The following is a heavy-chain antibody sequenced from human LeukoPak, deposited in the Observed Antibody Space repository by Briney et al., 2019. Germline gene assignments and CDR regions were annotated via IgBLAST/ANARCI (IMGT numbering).Heavy chain of an antibody. CDR1: GFTFSSYS. J-gene: IGHJ6*03. CDR2: ISSSSSYI. V-gene: IGHV3-21*04. Sequence: PGGSLRLSCVASGFTFSSYSMNWVRQAPGKGLEWVSSISSSSSYIYYADSVKGRFTISRDNAKNSLYLQMNSLRAEDTAVYYFARDHARKVTTPIENYYYYYMDVWGKGTTVTVSS. CDR3: ARDHARKVTTPIENYYYYYMDV. D-gene: IGHD3-3*01.